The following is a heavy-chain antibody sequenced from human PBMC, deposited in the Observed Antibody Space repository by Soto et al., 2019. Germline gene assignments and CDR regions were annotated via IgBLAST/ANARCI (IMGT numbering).Heavy chain of an antibody. D-gene: IGHD2-8*01. CDR1: GYTFTSYA. CDR3: ARVGDLGYCTNGVCYTPQPPDY. Sequence: ASVKVSCKASGYTFTSYAMHWVRQAPGQRLEWMGWINAGNGNTKYSQKFQGRVTITRDTSASTAYMELSSLRSEDTAVYYCARVGDLGYCTNGVCYTPQPPDYWGQGNLVTVSS. J-gene: IGHJ4*02. CDR2: INAGNGNT. V-gene: IGHV1-3*01.